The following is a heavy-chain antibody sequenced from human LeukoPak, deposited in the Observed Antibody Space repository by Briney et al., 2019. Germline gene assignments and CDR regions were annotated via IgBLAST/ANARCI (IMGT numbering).Heavy chain of an antibody. D-gene: IGHD4-11*01. CDR1: GYTFTSYD. Sequence: ASVKVSYKASGYTFTSYDINWVRQATGQGLEWMGWMNPNSGNTGYAQKFQGRVTMTRNTSISTAYMELSSLRSEDTAVYYCARGRRDTPYSNNGYYYYMDVWGKGTTVTVSS. CDR3: ARGRRDTPYSNNGYYYYMDV. J-gene: IGHJ6*03. CDR2: MNPNSGNT. V-gene: IGHV1-8*01.